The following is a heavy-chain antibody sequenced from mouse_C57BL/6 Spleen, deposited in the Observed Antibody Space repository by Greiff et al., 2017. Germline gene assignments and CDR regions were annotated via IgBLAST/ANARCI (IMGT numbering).Heavy chain of an antibody. CDR3: ARSLYSNYGDY. CDR2: IYPGDGDT. CDR1: GYAFSSSW. D-gene: IGHD2-5*01. V-gene: IGHV1-82*01. J-gene: IGHJ4*01. Sequence: QVQLQQSGPELVKPGASVKISCKASGYAFSSSWMNWVKQRPGKGLEWIGRIYPGDGDTNYNGKFKGKATLTADKSSSTAYMQLSSLTSEDSAVYFCARSLYSNYGDYWGQGTSVSVSS.